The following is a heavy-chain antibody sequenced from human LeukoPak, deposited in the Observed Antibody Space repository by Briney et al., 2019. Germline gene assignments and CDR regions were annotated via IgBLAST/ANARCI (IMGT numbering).Heavy chain of an antibody. V-gene: IGHV4-59*01. D-gene: IGHD3-10*01. CDR2: IYYSGST. CDR1: GGSISSYY. CDR3: ARSRYCYGWFDP. J-gene: IGHJ5*02. Sequence: PSETLSLTCTVSGGSISSYYWSWIRQPPGKGLEWIGYIYYSGSTNYNPSLKSRVTISVDTSKNQFSLKLSSVTAADTAVYYCARSRYCYGWFDPWGQGTLVTVSS.